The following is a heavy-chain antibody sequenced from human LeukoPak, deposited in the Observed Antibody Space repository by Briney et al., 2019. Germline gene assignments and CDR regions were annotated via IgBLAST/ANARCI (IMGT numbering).Heavy chain of an antibody. CDR3: ARDQSSGWYDY. CDR1: GFTFSDYY. J-gene: IGHJ4*02. Sequence: GGSLRLSCAASGFTFSDYYMSWIRQAPGKGPEWVSSISSSGTTMYYTDSVKGRFTISRDYAKSSLYLQLNGLRAEDTAVYYCARDQSSGWYDYWGQGTLVTVSS. D-gene: IGHD6-19*01. CDR2: ISSSGTTM. V-gene: IGHV3-11*01.